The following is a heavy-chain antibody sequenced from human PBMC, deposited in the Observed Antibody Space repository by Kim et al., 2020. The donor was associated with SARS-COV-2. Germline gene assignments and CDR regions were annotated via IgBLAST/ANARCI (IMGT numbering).Heavy chain of an antibody. D-gene: IGHD5-12*01. CDR3: ASSGYGHWYFDL. Sequence: NYTPALKGRVTISVDKSKNQFSLELSSGTAADTAVYYCASSGYGHWYFDLWGRGTLVTVSS. V-gene: IGHV4-4*02. J-gene: IGHJ2*01.